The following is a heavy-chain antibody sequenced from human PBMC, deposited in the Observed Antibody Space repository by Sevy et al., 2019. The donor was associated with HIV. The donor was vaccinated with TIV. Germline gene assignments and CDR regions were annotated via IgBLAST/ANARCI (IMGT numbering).Heavy chain of an antibody. V-gene: IGHV3-48*03. CDR1: GFTFSSFE. CDR2: ISSSGSLI. D-gene: IGHD4-17*01. CDR3: TRDLPPSATTVAHFDY. Sequence: GGSLRLSCAASGFTFSSFEMNWVRQTPGKGLEWVSFISSSGSLIYYADSVKGRFTISRDNAKNSLYLQMNSLRAEVTGVYYCTRDLPPSATTVAHFDYWGQGTLVTVSS. J-gene: IGHJ4*02.